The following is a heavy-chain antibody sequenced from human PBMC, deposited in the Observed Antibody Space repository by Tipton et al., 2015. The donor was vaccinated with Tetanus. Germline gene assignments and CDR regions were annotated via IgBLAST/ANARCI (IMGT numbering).Heavy chain of an antibody. V-gene: IGHV4-34*01. D-gene: IGHD5-18*01. CDR2: INHSGST. CDR3: ARGGSYSYGPRGFDL. Sequence: TLSLTCAVYGGSFSAYYWSWIRQSPGKGLEWIGEINHSGSTTYSPSFKSRVTISVETPKNQFSLKLTSLTVADTAVYYCARGGSYSYGPRGFDLWGRGTLVTVSS. CDR1: GGSFSAYY. J-gene: IGHJ2*01.